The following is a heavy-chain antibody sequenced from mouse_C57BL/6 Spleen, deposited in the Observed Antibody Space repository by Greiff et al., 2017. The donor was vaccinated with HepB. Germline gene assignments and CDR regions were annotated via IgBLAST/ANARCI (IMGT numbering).Heavy chain of an antibody. D-gene: IGHD1-1*01. J-gene: IGHJ3*01. CDR2: IDPNSGGT. CDR3: ARSFITHAWFAY. Sequence: VQLKQPGAELVKPGASVKLSCKASGYTFTSYWMHWVKQRPGRGLEWIGRIDPNSGGTKYNEKFKSKATLTVDKPSSTAYMQLSSLTSEDSAVYYCARSFITHAWFAYWGQGALVTVSA. CDR1: GYTFTSYW. V-gene: IGHV1-72*01.